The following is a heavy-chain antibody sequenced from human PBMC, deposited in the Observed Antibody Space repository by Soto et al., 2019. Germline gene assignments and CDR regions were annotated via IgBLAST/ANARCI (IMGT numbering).Heavy chain of an antibody. CDR3: AKDTSPYSSGYDFDY. D-gene: IGHD6-19*01. Sequence: EVQLLESGGGLVQPGGSLRLTCAASGFTFSSYAMSWVRQAPGKGLEWVSAISGSGGSTYYADSVKGRFTISRDNSKNTLYLQMNSLRVEDTAVYYCAKDTSPYSSGYDFDYWGQGTLVTVSS. CDR2: ISGSGGST. J-gene: IGHJ4*02. V-gene: IGHV3-23*01. CDR1: GFTFSSYA.